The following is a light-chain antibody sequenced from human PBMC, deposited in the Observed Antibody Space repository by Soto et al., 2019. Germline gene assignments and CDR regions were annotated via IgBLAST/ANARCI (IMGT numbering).Light chain of an antibody. J-gene: IGKJ4*01. CDR3: QQYNNWPRAT. V-gene: IGKV3-15*01. CDR1: QSINSN. Sequence: IVMTQSPATLSVSPGERATVSCRASQSINSNLAWYQQKPGQAPRLLMFRASIRATGFPARFSGSGSGTEFNITISSLQSEDSAIYYCQQYNNWPRATFGGGTKVEIK. CDR2: RAS.